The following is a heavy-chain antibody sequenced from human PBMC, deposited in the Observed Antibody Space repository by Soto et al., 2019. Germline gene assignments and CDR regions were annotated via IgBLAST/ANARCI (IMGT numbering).Heavy chain of an antibody. V-gene: IGHV3-21*01. Sequence: EVQLVESGGGLVKPGGSLRLSCAASGFTFSSYSMNWVRQAPGKGLEWVSSISSSSSYIYYADSVKGRFTISRDNAKNSLCLQMNSLRAEDTAVYYCARVGGYSYNFDYWGQGTLVTVSS. J-gene: IGHJ4*02. CDR2: ISSSSSYI. D-gene: IGHD5-18*01. CDR3: ARVGGYSYNFDY. CDR1: GFTFSSYS.